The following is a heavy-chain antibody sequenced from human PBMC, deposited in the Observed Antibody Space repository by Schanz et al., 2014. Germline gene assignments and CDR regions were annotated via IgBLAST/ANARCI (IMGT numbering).Heavy chain of an antibody. CDR1: GYTFSSYG. D-gene: IGHD3-10*01. J-gene: IGHJ4*02. Sequence: QVQLVQSGAEVKKPGASVKVSCKTSGYTFSSYGITWVRQAPGQGLEWMGWISPYNGNTNYAPKVQGRVTVTTDTSTSTVYMELRSLTSDDTAVYFCARDYFGSGIHYVFDHWGQGTLVTVSS. V-gene: IGHV1-18*01. CDR2: ISPYNGNT. CDR3: ARDYFGSGIHYVFDH.